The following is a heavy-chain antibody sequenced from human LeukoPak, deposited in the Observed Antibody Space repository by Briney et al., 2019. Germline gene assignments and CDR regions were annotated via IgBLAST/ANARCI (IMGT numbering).Heavy chain of an antibody. CDR2: INLNNCVT. Sequence: ASVKVSCKASGYTFSDYHMQWVRQAPGQGLEWLGWINLNNCVTRYLQNFQGRVSLTRDTSIITAYIEVSSLRPDDTALYYCARNLIDSNMWELDLRGQGTLVTVSS. J-gene: IGHJ4*02. D-gene: IGHD1-26*01. CDR3: ARNLIDSNMWELDL. V-gene: IGHV1-2*02. CDR1: GYTFSDYH.